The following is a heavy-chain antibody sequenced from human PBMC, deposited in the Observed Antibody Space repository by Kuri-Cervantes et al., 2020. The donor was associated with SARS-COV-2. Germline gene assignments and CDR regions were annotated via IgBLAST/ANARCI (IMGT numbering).Heavy chain of an antibody. CDR2: IIPIFGTA. CDR3: ARGGKYQLLYRCEYYFDY. Sequence: SVKVSCKASGGTFSSYAISWVRQAPGQGLEWMGRIIPIFGTANYAQKFQGRVTITTDESTSTAYMELSSLRSDDTAVYYCARGGKYQLLYRCEYYFDYWGQGTLVTVSS. J-gene: IGHJ4*02. D-gene: IGHD2-2*02. V-gene: IGHV1-69*05. CDR1: GGTFSSYA.